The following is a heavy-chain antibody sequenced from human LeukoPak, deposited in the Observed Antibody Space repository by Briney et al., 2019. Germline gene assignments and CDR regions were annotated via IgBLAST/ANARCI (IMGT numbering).Heavy chain of an antibody. D-gene: IGHD3-9*01. Sequence: ASVKVSCKASGYTFTSYDINWVRQATGQGLEWMGWMNPNSGNTGYAQKFQGRVTITRNTSISTAYMELSSLRSEDTAVYCCARGAYDILTGYLLNAFDIWGQGTMVTVSS. CDR2: MNPNSGNT. V-gene: IGHV1-8*03. CDR1: GYTFTSYD. CDR3: ARGAYDILTGYLLNAFDI. J-gene: IGHJ3*02.